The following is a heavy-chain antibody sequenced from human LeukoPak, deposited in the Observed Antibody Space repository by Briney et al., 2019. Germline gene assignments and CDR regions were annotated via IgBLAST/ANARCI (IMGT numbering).Heavy chain of an antibody. Sequence: PGGSLRLSCAASGFTFSSYGMHWVRQAPGKGLEWVAVIWYDGSNKYYADSVKGRFTISRDNSKNTLYLQMNSLRAEDTAVYYCARGIGYRSGGSCYFKEDYYYGMDVWGKGTTVTVSS. CDR3: ARGIGYRSGGSCYFKEDYYYGMDV. J-gene: IGHJ6*04. CDR2: IWYDGSNK. V-gene: IGHV3-33*01. CDR1: GFTFSSYG. D-gene: IGHD2-15*01.